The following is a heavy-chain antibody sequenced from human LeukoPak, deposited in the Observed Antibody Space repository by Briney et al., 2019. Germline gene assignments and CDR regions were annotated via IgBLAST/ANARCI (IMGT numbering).Heavy chain of an antibody. J-gene: IGHJ3*02. V-gene: IGHV3-23*01. D-gene: IGHD3-22*01. CDR2: ISDRWT. CDR1: GFXFDDYG. Sequence: PGGSLRLSCAASGFXFDDYGMSWVRQAPGKGLEWVSKISDRWTNYADSVKGRFTISRDNSKNTLYLQMNSLRAEDTAVYYCAKVLFDSSGYYGRDALDIWGQGTMVTVSS. CDR3: AKVLFDSSGYYGRDALDI.